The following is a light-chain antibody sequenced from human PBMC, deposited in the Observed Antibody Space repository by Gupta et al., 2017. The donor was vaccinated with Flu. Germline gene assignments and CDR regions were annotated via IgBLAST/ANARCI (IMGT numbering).Light chain of an antibody. CDR1: SSDVGTYNL. Sequence: QSALTQPASVSGSPEQSITISCTGTSSDVGTYNLVSWYQQYPGKSPKLMIFEVTKRPSGVSDRFSGSTSGNTAFLTISGLQADDDAHYYCCSYTGSSQWVFGGGTKLTVL. V-gene: IGLV2-23*02. CDR3: CSYTGSSQWV. CDR2: EVT. J-gene: IGLJ3*02.